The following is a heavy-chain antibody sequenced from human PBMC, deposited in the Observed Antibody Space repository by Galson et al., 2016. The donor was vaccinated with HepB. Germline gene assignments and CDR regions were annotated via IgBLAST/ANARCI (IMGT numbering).Heavy chain of an antibody. D-gene: IGHD1-1*01. CDR1: GFTFNNYG. CDR3: VQGGTAPAV. J-gene: IGHJ6*04. V-gene: IGHV3-23*01. CDR2: ISRSGDST. Sequence: SLRLSCAASGFTFNNYGMTWVRQPPGKGLEVVSSISRSGDSTDYADSVKGRFTISSDNSKHTLYLQMNSLSAEDTAVYYCVQGGTAPAVWGKGTAVTVSS.